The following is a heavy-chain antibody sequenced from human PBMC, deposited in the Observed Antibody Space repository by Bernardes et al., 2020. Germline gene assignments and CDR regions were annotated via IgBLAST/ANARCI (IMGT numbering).Heavy chain of an antibody. CDR3: ARGFYDYGVPVVSYYFDY. Sequence: SETLSLTCTVSGGSISSYYWSWIRQPPGKGLEWIGYIYYSGSTNYNPSLKSRVTISVDTSKNQFSLKLSSVTAADTAVYYCARGFYDYGVPVVSYYFDYWGQGTLVTVSS. CDR2: IYYSGST. V-gene: IGHV4-59*01. CDR1: GGSISSYY. D-gene: IGHD4-17*01. J-gene: IGHJ4*02.